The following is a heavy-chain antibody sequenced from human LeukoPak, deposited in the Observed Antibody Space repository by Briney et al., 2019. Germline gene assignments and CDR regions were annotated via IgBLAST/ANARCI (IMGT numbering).Heavy chain of an antibody. CDR2: IYFSGST. D-gene: IGHD2-2*01. V-gene: IGHV4-39*01. CDR1: GGSISSSSYY. CDR3: ASVCSSTSCYLNWFDP. Sequence: PSETLSLTCTVSGGSISSSSYYWGWIRHPPGKGLEWLGSIYFSGSTYYNPSLKSRVTISVDTSKNQFSLKLSSVTAADTAVYYCASVCSSTSCYLNWFDPWGQGTLVTVSS. J-gene: IGHJ5*02.